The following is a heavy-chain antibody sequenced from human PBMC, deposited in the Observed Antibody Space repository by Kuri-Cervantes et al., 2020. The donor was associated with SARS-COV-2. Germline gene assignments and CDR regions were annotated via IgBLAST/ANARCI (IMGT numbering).Heavy chain of an antibody. J-gene: IGHJ3*02. CDR2: ISWNSGNI. D-gene: IGHD1-26*01. CDR1: GFTFDDYA. V-gene: IGHV3-9*01. Sequence: GGSLRLSCAASGFTFDDYAMHWVRQAPGKGLEWVSGISWNSGNIGYADSVKGRFTISRDNAKNSLYLQMNSVRIEDTSLYFCAWGRGWTFDIWGRGTMVTVSS. CDR3: AWGRGWTFDI.